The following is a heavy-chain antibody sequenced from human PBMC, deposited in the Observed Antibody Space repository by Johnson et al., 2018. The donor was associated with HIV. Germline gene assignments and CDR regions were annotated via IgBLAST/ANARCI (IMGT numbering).Heavy chain of an antibody. J-gene: IGHJ3*02. CDR3: AKLIVNWNYDEQPSRAFDI. CDR1: GFTFSSYG. Sequence: QVQLVESGGGVVQPGGSLRLSCAASGFTFSSYGMHWVRQAPGKGLEWVAFIRYDASNKYYADSVKGRFTVSRDNSKHTLYLQMNSLRAEDTAVYYCAKLIVNWNYDEQPSRAFDIWGQGTMVTVSS. D-gene: IGHD1-7*01. V-gene: IGHV3-30*02. CDR2: IRYDASNK.